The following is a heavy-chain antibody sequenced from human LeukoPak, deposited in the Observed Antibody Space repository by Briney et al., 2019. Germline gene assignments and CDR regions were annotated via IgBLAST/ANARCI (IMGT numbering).Heavy chain of an antibody. CDR3: ARGLRGRAIDY. J-gene: IGHJ4*02. V-gene: IGHV4-34*01. CDR1: GGSARVYY. CDR2: IRHRGST. Sequence: SETLSLTCAVHGGSARVYYWSRIPAPPGKGLEWSGQIRHRGSTIYTLSPQCRVTISVDASKNQFSLKLSSVASADTTVYYCARGLRGRAIDYWGQGTLVTVSS.